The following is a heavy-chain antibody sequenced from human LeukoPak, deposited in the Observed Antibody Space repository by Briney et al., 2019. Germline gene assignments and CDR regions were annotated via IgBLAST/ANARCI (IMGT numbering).Heavy chain of an antibody. CDR3: TSDLNHDSGG. V-gene: IGHV3-7*01. CDR2: INADGSDK. Sequence: GGSLRLSCATSGFSSSGTWMTWGRQAPGKWLECVGYINADGSDKYYIDSVKGRFTVYRDNAKNSLYLQMNSLRVEDTAIYYCTSDLNHDSGGWGQGTLVTVSS. D-gene: IGHD3-22*01. CDR1: GFSSSGTW. J-gene: IGHJ4*02.